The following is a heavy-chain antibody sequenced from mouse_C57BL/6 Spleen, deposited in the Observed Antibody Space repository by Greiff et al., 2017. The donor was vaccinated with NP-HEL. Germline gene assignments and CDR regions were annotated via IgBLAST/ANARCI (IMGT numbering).Heavy chain of an antibody. CDR3: ARNLGAPFAY. Sequence: VQLQQSGPGLVQPSQSLSITCTVSGFSLTSYGVHWVRQSPGKGLEWLGVIWSGGSTDYNAAFISRLSISKDNSKSQVFFKMNSLQADDTAIYYCARNLGAPFAYWGQGTLVTVSA. V-gene: IGHV2-2*01. CDR2: IWSGGST. CDR1: GFSLTSYG. J-gene: IGHJ3*01.